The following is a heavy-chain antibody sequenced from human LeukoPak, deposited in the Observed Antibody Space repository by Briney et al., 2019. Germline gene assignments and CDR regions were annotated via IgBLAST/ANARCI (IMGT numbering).Heavy chain of an antibody. CDR3: ARAVDGRGYYFERGADF. Sequence: GGSLRLSCAASEFTLSSYAMSWVRQAPGKGLEWVSSISGNGAHPYYADSVKGRFTISRDFSRNAVYLQMSSLRVEDTAEYYCARAVDGRGYYFERGADFWGQGTMVTVSS. D-gene: IGHD3-22*01. CDR2: ISGNGAHP. J-gene: IGHJ4*02. V-gene: IGHV3-23*01. CDR1: EFTLSSYA.